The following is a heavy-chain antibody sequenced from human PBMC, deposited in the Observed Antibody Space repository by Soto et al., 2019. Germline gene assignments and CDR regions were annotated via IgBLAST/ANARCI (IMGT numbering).Heavy chain of an antibody. J-gene: IGHJ6*02. D-gene: IGHD3-16*01. Sequence: QVQVVESGGGVVQPGRSLRLSCAASGFTFSSYGMHWARQAPGRGLEWVAVISYDGRNEYYADSVQGRFTISRDTSKQTLLLELRSLRAENTAVYQCAKALEVGVLYYGMHVLGLGTAVTASS. V-gene: IGHV3-30*18. CDR2: ISYDGRNE. CDR3: AKALEVGVLYYGMHV. CDR1: GFTFSSYG.